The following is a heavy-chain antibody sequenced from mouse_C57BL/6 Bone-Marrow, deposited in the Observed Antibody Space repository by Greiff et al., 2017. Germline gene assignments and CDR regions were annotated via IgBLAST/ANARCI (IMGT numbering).Heavy chain of an antibody. D-gene: IGHD1-1*01. CDR1: GFTFSSYA. CDR3: ASYGSSYYYAMDY. Sequence: EVMLVESGGGLVKPGGSLKLSCAASGFTFSSYAMSWVRQTPEKRLEWVATISDGGSYTYYPDNVKGRFTISRDNAKNNLYLQMSHRKSEDTAMYYCASYGSSYYYAMDYWGQGTSVTVSS. CDR2: ISDGGSYT. J-gene: IGHJ4*01. V-gene: IGHV5-4*03.